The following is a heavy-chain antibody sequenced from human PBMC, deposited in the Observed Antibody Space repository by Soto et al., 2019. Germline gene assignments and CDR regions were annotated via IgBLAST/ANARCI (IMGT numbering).Heavy chain of an antibody. D-gene: IGHD3-10*01. CDR1: GGSTSSGDYS. V-gene: IGHV4-30-2*01. CDR3: ARDYGSGSYPYDY. Sequence: SEILSLTCAVSGGSTSSGDYSWSWIRQPPGKGLEWIGYIYYSGSTVYNPSLKSRVTISIDRSKNQFSLKLTSVTAADTAVYYCARDYGSGSYPYDYWGQGFLVTVSS. J-gene: IGHJ4*02. CDR2: IYYSGST.